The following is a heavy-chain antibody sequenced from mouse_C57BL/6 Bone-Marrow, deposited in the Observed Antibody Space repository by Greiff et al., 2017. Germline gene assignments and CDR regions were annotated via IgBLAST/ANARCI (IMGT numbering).Heavy chain of an antibody. V-gene: IGHV2-9-1*01. CDR1: GFSLTSYA. D-gene: IGHD2-4*01. CDR3: ARSYDYDRAYYFDY. CDR2: IWTGGGT. Sequence: VQVVESGPGLVAPSQSLSITCTVSGFSLTSYAISWVRQPPGKGLEWLGVIWTGGGTNYNSALKSRLSISKDNSKSQVFLKMNSLQTDDTARYYCARSYDYDRAYYFDYWGQGTTLTVSS. J-gene: IGHJ2*01.